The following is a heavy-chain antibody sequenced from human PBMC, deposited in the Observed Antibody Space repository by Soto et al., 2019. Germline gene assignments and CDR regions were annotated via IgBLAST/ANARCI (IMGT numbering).Heavy chain of an antibody. Sequence: PSETLSLTCTVSGGSISSGDYYWSWIRQPPGKGLEWIGYIYYSGSTYYNPSLKSRVTISVDTSKNQFSLKLSSVTAADTAVYYCARGQGAAAGHSNFDYWGQGALVTVSS. D-gene: IGHD6-13*01. CDR1: GGSISSGDYY. CDR3: ARGQGAAAGHSNFDY. V-gene: IGHV4-30-4*01. J-gene: IGHJ4*02. CDR2: IYYSGST.